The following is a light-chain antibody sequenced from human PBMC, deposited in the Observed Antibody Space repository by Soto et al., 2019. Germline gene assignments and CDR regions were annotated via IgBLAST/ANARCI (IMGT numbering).Light chain of an antibody. J-gene: IGLJ2*01. CDR1: SSDIGSYNL. CDR3: CSYAGSSTV. CDR2: EGS. Sequence: QSALTQPAPVSGSPGQSITISCTGTSSDIGSYNLVSWYQQHPGKAPKVMIYEGSNRPSGVSNRFSGSKSGNTASLTISGLQAEDEADYFCCSYAGSSTVFGGGTKLTVL. V-gene: IGLV2-23*01.